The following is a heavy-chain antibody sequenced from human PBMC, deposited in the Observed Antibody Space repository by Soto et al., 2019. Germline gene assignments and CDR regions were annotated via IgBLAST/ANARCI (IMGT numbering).Heavy chain of an antibody. CDR1: GFTFSSYG. Sequence: QVQLVESGGGVVQPGRSLRLSCAASGFTFSSYGMHWVRQAPGKGLEWVAVIWYDGSNKYYADSVKGRFTISRDNSKNTLYLQMNSLRAEDTAVYYCARDGRITMVRGIDYWGQGTLVTVSS. D-gene: IGHD3-10*01. J-gene: IGHJ4*02. V-gene: IGHV3-33*01. CDR3: ARDGRITMVRGIDY. CDR2: IWYDGSNK.